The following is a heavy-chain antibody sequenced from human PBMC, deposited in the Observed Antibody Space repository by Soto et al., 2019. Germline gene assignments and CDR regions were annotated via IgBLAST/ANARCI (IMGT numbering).Heavy chain of an antibody. V-gene: IGHV4-31*03. CDR2: IYYSGST. D-gene: IGHD3-22*01. Sequence: QVQLQESGPGLVKPSQNLSLTCTVSGGSISSGGYYWSWIRQHPGKGLEWIGYIYYSGSTYYNPSLERRVTISVDTSKNQFSLKLNSVTAADTAVYYCARAHSYDSSVFDWFDPWGQGTLVTVSS. CDR1: GGSISSGGYY. CDR3: ARAHSYDSSVFDWFDP. J-gene: IGHJ5*02.